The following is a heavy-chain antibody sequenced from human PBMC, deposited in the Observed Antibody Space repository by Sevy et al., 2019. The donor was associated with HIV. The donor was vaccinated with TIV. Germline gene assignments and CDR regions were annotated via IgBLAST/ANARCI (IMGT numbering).Heavy chain of an antibody. V-gene: IGHV3-64D*06. J-gene: IGHJ4*02. D-gene: IGHD2-21*01. CDR1: GFTFSSYA. CDR3: VKNSRIRVVFASSNALIFDY. Sequence: GGSLRLSCAASGFTFSSYAMHWVRQAPGKGLEYVSAISSNGGSTYYADSVKGRFTISRDNSKNTLYLQMSSLRAEDTAVYYCVKNSRIRVVFASSNALIFDYWGQGTLVTVSS. CDR2: ISSNGGST.